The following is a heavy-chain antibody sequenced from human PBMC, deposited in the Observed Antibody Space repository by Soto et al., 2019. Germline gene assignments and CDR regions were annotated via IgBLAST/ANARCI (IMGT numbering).Heavy chain of an antibody. V-gene: IGHV3-30-3*01. CDR2: ISYDGSNK. J-gene: IGHJ6*02. D-gene: IGHD4-4*01. CDR3: ARGVTTVTTSGGFYYYYGMDV. CDR1: GFTFSSYA. Sequence: GGSLRLSCAASGFTFSSYAMHWVRQAPGKGLEWVAVISYDGSNKYYADSGKGRFTISRDNSKNTLYLQMNSLRAEDTAVYYCARGVTTVTTSGGFYYYYGMDVWGQGTTVTVSS.